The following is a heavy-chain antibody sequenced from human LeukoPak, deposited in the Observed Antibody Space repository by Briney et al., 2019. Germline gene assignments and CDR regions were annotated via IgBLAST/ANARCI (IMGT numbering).Heavy chain of an antibody. V-gene: IGHV3-48*01. D-gene: IGHD6-19*01. J-gene: IGHJ4*02. CDR2: ISSSSSTI. Sequence: GVSLRLSCAASVFTFSSYSMNCVRQSPGKGLEWVSYISSSSSTIYYADSVKGLFTISRDNAKNSLYLQMNSLRAEDTAVYYCARKPGIAVAGTFDYWGQGTLVTVSS. CDR3: ARKPGIAVAGTFDY. CDR1: VFTFSSYS.